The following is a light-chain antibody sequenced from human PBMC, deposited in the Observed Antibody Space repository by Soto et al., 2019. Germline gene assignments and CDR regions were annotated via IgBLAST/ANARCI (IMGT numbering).Light chain of an antibody. CDR3: QQYSRWPRET. CDR2: EAS. Sequence: EVVLTQSPGTLSLSPGDRVTLSCRASQSVSSYLSWYQQRPGQAPRLLIYEASKRATGIPARFSGSGSGTDFTLTISGLETEDFAVYFCQQYSRWPRETFGPGTKVDIK. J-gene: IGKJ3*01. CDR1: QSVSSY. V-gene: IGKV3-11*01.